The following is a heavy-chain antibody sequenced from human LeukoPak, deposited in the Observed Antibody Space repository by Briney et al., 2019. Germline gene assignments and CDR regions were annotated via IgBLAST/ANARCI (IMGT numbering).Heavy chain of an antibody. V-gene: IGHV3-7*01. Sequence: GGSLRLSCAASDFSFSTNWMSWVRQAPGKGLEWVANIKQDGSEVYYVDSVKGRFTISRDNAKNSLYLQMNTLRAEDTAIYYCARDASNGTYFSYAFDVWGLGTMVTVSS. CDR1: DFSFSTNW. D-gene: IGHD2-8*01. J-gene: IGHJ3*01. CDR3: ARDASNGTYFSYAFDV. CDR2: IKQDGSEV.